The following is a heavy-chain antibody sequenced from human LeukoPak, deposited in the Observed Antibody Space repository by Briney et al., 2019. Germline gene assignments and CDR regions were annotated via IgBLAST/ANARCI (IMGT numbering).Heavy chain of an antibody. V-gene: IGHV4-34*01. CDR2: INHSGST. CDR3: ARLGSSHLIDY. Sequence: ALETLSLTCAVYGGSFSGYYWSWIRQPPGKGLEWIGEINHSGSTNYNPSLKSRVTISVDTSKNQFSLKLSSVTAADTAVYYCARLGSSHLIDYWGQGTLVTVSS. CDR1: GGSFSGYY. J-gene: IGHJ4*02. D-gene: IGHD6-6*01.